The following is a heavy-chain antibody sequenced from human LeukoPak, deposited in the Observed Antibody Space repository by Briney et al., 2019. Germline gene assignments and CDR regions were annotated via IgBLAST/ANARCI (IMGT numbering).Heavy chain of an antibody. CDR1: GFTFSDYY. Sequence: GGSLRLSCAASGFTFSDYYMSWIRQAPGKGLEWVSYIVGSGRTIYYADSLKGRFTISRDNAKNSLYLQMNGLRAEDTAVYYCVRGYSYGDYWGQGTLVTVSS. J-gene: IGHJ4*02. CDR2: IVGSGRTI. D-gene: IGHD5-18*01. V-gene: IGHV3-11*01. CDR3: VRGYSYGDY.